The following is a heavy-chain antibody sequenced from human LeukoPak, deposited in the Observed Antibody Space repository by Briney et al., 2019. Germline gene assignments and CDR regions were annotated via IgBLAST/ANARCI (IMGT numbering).Heavy chain of an antibody. J-gene: IGHJ4*02. V-gene: IGHV3-23*01. Sequence: GGSLRLSCAASGFTFSSYDMSLVRQAPGKGLEWVSLISGSGGVTYYADSVKGRFTISRDNSKNTLYLQMNSLRAEDTAVYYCARGYTSGWYEGFWGQGTLVTVSS. CDR2: ISGSGGVT. CDR3: ARGYTSGWYEGF. D-gene: IGHD6-19*01. CDR1: GFTFSSYD.